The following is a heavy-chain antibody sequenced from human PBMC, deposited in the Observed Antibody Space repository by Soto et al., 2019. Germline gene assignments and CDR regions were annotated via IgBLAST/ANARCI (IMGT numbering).Heavy chain of an antibody. D-gene: IGHD3-9*01. V-gene: IGHV4-30-4*01. Sequence: SETLSLTCTVSGGSGTSNTNYWSWIRQHPGKGLEWIGFIYYGGSPYYNPSLKSRVTISVDTSKNQFSLKLSSVTAADTAVYYCAGFYDILTFDPWGQGTLVTVSS. CDR2: IYYGGSP. J-gene: IGHJ5*02. CDR3: AGFYDILTFDP. CDR1: GGSGTSNTNY.